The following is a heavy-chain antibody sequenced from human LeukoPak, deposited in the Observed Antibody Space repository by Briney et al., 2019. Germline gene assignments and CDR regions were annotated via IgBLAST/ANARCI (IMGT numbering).Heavy chain of an antibody. CDR3: ATRSQQLVLS. J-gene: IGHJ5*02. V-gene: IGHV4-34*01. D-gene: IGHD6-13*01. CDR2: INQSGNT. Sequence: PSETLSLTCAVYGGSFRGYYWSWIRQPPGKGLEWIGEINQSGNTNYNPSLKSRVTISEDTSKNQFSLKLTSVTAADTAVYYCATRSQQLVLSWGQGTLVTVSS. CDR1: GGSFRGYY.